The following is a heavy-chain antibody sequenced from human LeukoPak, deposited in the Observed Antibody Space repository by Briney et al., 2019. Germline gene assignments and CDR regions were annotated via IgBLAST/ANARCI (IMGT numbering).Heavy chain of an antibody. CDR2: INAVNGDT. CDR3: ASPSGNSGSYKGDGFEI. CDR1: GYTYTGYA. Sequence: ASVKVSCKASGYTYTGYAIHWVRQAPGQRPEWMGWINAVNGDTQYSQAFQARISLTWDTAATTAYMELSNLRSADMAVYYCASPSGNSGSYKGDGFEIWGQGTVVTVSS. V-gene: IGHV1-3*03. D-gene: IGHD1-26*01. J-gene: IGHJ3*02.